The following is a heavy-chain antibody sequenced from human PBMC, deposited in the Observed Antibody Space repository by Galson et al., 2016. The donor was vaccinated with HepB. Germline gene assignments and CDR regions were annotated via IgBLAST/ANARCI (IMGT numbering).Heavy chain of an antibody. J-gene: IGHJ4*02. CDR2: IYYSGST. Sequence: ETLSLTCSVSGGSINIMSHYWGWIRQPPGKGLEWIGSIYYSGSTDYNPSLHSRASMSLDTAKNQFSLRLTSVTAADTAMYYCARLTTVVSGTDDWGQGTLVTVSS. CDR1: GGSINIMSHY. D-gene: IGHD4-23*01. CDR3: ARLTTVVSGTDD. V-gene: IGHV4-39*01.